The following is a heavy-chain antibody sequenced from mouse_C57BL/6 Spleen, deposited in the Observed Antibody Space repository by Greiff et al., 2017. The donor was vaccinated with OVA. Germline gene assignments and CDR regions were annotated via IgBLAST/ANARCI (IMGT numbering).Heavy chain of an antibody. J-gene: IGHJ4*01. D-gene: IGHD1-1*01. CDR2: ISGGGGIT. V-gene: IGHV5-9*01. Sequence: EVKLMESGGGLVKPGGSLKLSCAASGFTFSSYTMSWVRQIPEKRLEWVATISGGGGITYYPDSVKGRFTISRDNAKNTLYLQMSSLRSEDTALYYCARRGSFPMDFWGQGTSVTVSS. CDR3: ARRGSFPMDF. CDR1: GFTFSSYT.